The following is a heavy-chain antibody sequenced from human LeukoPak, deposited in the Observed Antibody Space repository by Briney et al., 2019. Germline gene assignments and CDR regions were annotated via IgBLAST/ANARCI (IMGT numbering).Heavy chain of an antibody. CDR3: TRRGGILTGFENTDY. D-gene: IGHD3-9*01. Sequence: GGSLKLSCAASGFTFSGSAMHWVRQPSGKGLEWVGRIRSKANSYATAYAASVKGRCTISRDDSKKTAYLQMNSLKTEDTAVDYCTRRGGILTGFENTDYWGQGTLVTVSS. J-gene: IGHJ4*02. V-gene: IGHV3-73*01. CDR2: IRSKANSYAT. CDR1: GFTFSGSA.